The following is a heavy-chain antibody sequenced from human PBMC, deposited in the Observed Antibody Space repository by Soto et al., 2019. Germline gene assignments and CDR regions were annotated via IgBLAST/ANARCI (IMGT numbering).Heavy chain of an antibody. J-gene: IGHJ4*02. CDR3: ARHYPIGNNWNYFDY. Sequence: QVQLQESGPGLVKPSETLSLTRTVSDGSISSYYWGWIRQPPGKGLEWIGYIFYTGSTTYNPSLKSRVTISVDTSKNHFSLKLSSVTAADTAVYYCARHYPIGNNWNYFDYWGQGTLVTVSS. V-gene: IGHV4-59*08. D-gene: IGHD1-1*01. CDR1: DGSISSYY. CDR2: IFYTGST.